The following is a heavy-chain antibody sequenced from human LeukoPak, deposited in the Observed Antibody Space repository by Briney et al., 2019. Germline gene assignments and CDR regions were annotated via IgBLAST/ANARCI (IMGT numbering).Heavy chain of an antibody. CDR2: IKGGGGDP. Sequence: GGSLRLSCAAPGFTFSTYAMGWVRQAPGKGLEWVSSIKGGGGDPFYADSVKGRFTISRDNSKNTLFLQLDSQRAEDSAVYYCAKGGHDFNPFYWWGQGTLVTVSS. V-gene: IGHV3-23*01. CDR3: AKGGHDFNPFYW. CDR1: GFTFSTYA. J-gene: IGHJ4*02. D-gene: IGHD2-21*02.